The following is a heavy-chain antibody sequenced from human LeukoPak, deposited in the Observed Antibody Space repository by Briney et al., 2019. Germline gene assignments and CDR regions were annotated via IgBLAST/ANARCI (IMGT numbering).Heavy chain of an antibody. CDR3: ARGLKTDYDILTGTKEDAFDI. V-gene: IGHV4-34*01. J-gene: IGHJ3*02. Sequence: SETLSLTCAVYGGSFSGYYWSWIRQPPGKGMEWIGEINHSGSTNYNPSLKSRVTISVDTSKNQFSLKLSSVTAADTAVYYCARGLKTDYDILTGTKEDAFDIWGQGTMVTVSS. CDR2: INHSGST. D-gene: IGHD3-9*01. CDR1: GGSFSGYY.